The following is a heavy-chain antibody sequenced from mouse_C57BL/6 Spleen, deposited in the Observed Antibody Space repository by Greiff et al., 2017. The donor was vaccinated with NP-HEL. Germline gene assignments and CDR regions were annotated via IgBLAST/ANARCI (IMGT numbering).Heavy chain of an antibody. D-gene: IGHD5-1*01. CDR3: ARGVPYYYAVDY. CDR2: IYPGSGST. V-gene: IGHV1-55*01. Sequence: VQLQQPGAELVKPGASVKLSCKASGYTFTSYWITWVKQRPGQGLEWIGDIYPGSGSTNYNEKFKSKATLTVDTSSSTAYMQLSSLTSEDSAVYYCARGVPYYYAVDYWGQGTSVTVSS. CDR1: GYTFTSYW. J-gene: IGHJ4*01.